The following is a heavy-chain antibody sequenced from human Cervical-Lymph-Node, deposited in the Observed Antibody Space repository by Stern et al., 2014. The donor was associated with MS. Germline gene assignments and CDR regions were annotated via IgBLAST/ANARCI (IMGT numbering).Heavy chain of an antibody. CDR2: IYYSGST. D-gene: IGHD4-23*01. CDR3: ARDLATVGWFDP. J-gene: IGHJ5*02. Sequence: QVQLQESGPGLVKPAETLSLPCTVSGGSIRSNYWSWIRQPPGKGLEWIGDIYYSGSTNYNPSLKRRVTISIDTSKNQFSLNLTAVTDADTAVYYWARDLATVGWFDPWGQGTLVTVSS. CDR1: GGSIRSNY. V-gene: IGHV4-59*01.